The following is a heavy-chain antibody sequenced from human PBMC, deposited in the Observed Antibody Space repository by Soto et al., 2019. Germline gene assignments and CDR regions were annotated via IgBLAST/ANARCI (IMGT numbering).Heavy chain of an antibody. V-gene: IGHV4-31*03. CDR3: ARLPSIINYPMDV. CDR1: GGSINSAGYY. Sequence: LSLTCIVSGGSINSAGYYWSWVRQHPGKGLEWIGNIYYSGRTYYNPSLKSRVSIEVDTSNNHFSLTLRSVTPADTAVYFCARLPSIINYPMDVWGQGTTVTVSS. D-gene: IGHD3-10*01. CDR2: IYYSGRT. J-gene: IGHJ6*02.